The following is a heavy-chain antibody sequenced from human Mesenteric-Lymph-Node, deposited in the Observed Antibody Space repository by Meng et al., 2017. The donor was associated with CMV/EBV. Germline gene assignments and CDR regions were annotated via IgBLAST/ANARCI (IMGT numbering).Heavy chain of an antibody. Sequence: GGSLRLSCAASGFTFDGYAMHWVRQAPGKGLEWVSGISWNSGGIGYADSVKGRFITSRDNAKNSLFLQMNSLRAEDTAVYYCATQGLYTVTTPRYYYYGMDVWGQGTTVTVSS. CDR2: ISWNSGGI. CDR1: GFTFDGYA. D-gene: IGHD4-11*01. CDR3: ATQGLYTVTTPRYYYYGMDV. J-gene: IGHJ6*02. V-gene: IGHV3-9*01.